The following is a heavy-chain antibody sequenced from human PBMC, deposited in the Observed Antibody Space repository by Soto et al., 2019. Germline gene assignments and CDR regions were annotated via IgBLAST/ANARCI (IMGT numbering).Heavy chain of an antibody. CDR1: GYNFNSHS. CDR2: INPNTGNP. Sequence: QVQLVQSGSESMQPGASVKVSCKGSGYNFNSHSINWLRQAPGQGLEWMGWINPNTGNPTYEQGFTGRFVFSVDTSVVMVYLQMFRLKADVSAVSYCARGRASGHFDYWAQGTLFTVS. V-gene: IGHV7-4-1*01. CDR3: ARGRASGHFDY. J-gene: IGHJ4*02. D-gene: IGHD1-26*01.